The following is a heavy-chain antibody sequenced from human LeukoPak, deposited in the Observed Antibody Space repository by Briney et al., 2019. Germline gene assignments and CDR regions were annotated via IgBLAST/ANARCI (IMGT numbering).Heavy chain of an antibody. CDR1: VDSSSNSIYY. J-gene: IGHJ4*02. CDR3: AREYTLYRSGWFLDY. V-gene: IGHV4-39*07. Sequence: SETLSLTCTVSVDSSSNSIYYCGWIRQPPGKWLEWVGNIEYSGRTYYNPSLKSRATISIDTSKNQFSLKLSSVAAAAAAVYYCAREYTLYRSGWFLDYWGQGTVVTVSS. CDR2: IEYSGRT. D-gene: IGHD6-19*01.